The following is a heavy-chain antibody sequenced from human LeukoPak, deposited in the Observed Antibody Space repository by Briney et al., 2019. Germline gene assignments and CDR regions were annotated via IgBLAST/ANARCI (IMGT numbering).Heavy chain of an antibody. CDR2: IYSGGST. J-gene: IGHJ4*02. Sequence: GGSLRLSCAASGFTVSSSYMSWVRQAPGKGLEWVSLIYSGGSTYYSASVKGRFTISRDNSKNTLYLQMNSLRPEDTAVYYCAKGYNYAYEYWGQGTLVTVSS. D-gene: IGHD5-18*01. CDR3: AKGYNYAYEY. V-gene: IGHV3-53*01. CDR1: GFTVSSSY.